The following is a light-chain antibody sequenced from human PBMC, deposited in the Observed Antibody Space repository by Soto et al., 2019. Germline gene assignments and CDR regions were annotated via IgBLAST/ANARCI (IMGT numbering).Light chain of an antibody. J-gene: IGLJ1*01. Sequence: QSVLTQPPSVSGAPGQRVTISCTGSSSNIGAGYDVHWYQRLPGTAPKVLIYGNNNRPSGVPDRFSGSKSGTSASRAITGLQAEDEADYSCQSYDSSLSGSYVFGTGTKLTVL. CDR1: SSNIGAGYD. CDR3: QSYDSSLSGSYV. CDR2: GNN. V-gene: IGLV1-40*01.